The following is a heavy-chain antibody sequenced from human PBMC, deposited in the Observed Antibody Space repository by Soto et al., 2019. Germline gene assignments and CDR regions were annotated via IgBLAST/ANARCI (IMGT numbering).Heavy chain of an antibody. V-gene: IGHV3-7*03. CDR3: ARDLFEAARRGEYAFDI. J-gene: IGHJ3*02. CDR2: IKQDGSEK. CDR1: AFTFSSYW. Sequence: GGSLRLSCAASAFTFSSYWMSWVRQAPGKGLEWVANIKQDGSEKYYVDSVKGRFAISRDNAKNSLYLQMNSLRAEDTAVYYCARDLFEAARRGEYAFDIWGQGTMVTVSS. D-gene: IGHD3-16*01.